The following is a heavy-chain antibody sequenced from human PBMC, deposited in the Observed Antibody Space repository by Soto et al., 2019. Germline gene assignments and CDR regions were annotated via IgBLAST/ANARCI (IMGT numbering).Heavy chain of an antibody. J-gene: IGHJ4*02. D-gene: IGHD3-3*01. CDR1: GYTFTDYG. CDR2: ITAFNGNT. Sequence: QVHLVQSGAEVEKPGASVKVSCKASGYTFTDYGISWVRQAPGQGLQWMGWITAFNGNTKNAQQVQGRVTVTTDTSMSTAYMELRSLESDESAVYYCARISQSDFWSGYYYFFDYWGQGTLVTVSS. CDR3: ARISQSDFWSGYYYFFDY. V-gene: IGHV1-18*01.